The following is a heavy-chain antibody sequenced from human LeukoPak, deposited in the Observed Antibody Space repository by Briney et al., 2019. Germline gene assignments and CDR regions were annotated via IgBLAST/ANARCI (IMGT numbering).Heavy chain of an antibody. J-gene: IGHJ4*02. Sequence: SVKVSCKASGGTFSSYAISWVRQTPGQGLEWMGRIIPILGIANYAQKFQGRVTITADKSTSTAYMELSSLRSEDTAVYYCARVVGATGGNYFDYWGQGTLVTVSS. V-gene: IGHV1-69*04. CDR3: ARVVGATGGNYFDY. CDR2: IIPILGIA. CDR1: GGTFSSYA. D-gene: IGHD1-26*01.